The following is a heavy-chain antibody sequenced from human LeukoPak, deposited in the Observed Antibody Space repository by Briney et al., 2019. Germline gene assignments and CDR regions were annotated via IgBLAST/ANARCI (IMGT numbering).Heavy chain of an antibody. CDR3: ARPYYYDSRIDP. CDR1: GGSISSGDYY. V-gene: IGHV4-30-4*01. Sequence: SETLSLTCSVSGGSISSGDYYWSWIRQPPGKGLEWIGYTYYSGSTYYNPSLKSRATISVDTSKNQFSLKLTSVTAADTAVYYCARPYYYDSRIDPWGQGTLVTVSS. CDR2: TYYSGST. J-gene: IGHJ5*02. D-gene: IGHD3-22*01.